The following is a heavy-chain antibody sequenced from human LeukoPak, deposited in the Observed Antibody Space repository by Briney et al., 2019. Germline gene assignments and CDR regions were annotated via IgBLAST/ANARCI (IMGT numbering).Heavy chain of an antibody. V-gene: IGHV4-39*07. CDR2: IYYSGST. Sequence: SETLSLTCTLSGGSISSTTYYWAWIRQPPGKGLEWIGSIYYSGSTYYNPSLKSRVTISVDTSKNQFSLNLSSVTAADTAVYYCAREGDKYANWFDTWGQGTLVTVSS. CDR3: AREGDKYANWFDT. J-gene: IGHJ5*02. CDR1: GGSISSTTYY. D-gene: IGHD2-8*01.